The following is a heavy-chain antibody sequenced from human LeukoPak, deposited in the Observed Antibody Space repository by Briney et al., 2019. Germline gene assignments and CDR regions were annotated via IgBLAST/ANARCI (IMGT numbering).Heavy chain of an antibody. CDR1: GFTFNDYG. V-gene: IGHV3-20*04. Sequence: PGGSLRLSCAASGFTFNDYGMSWVRQAPGKGLEWVSGINWNGGRTGYADSMKGRFIISRDNAKNSLYLQVNSLRAEDTALYYCAGNLGGGDSSGPYYWGQGTLVTVSS. CDR3: AGNLGGGDSSGPYY. J-gene: IGHJ4*02. D-gene: IGHD3-22*01. CDR2: INWNGGRT.